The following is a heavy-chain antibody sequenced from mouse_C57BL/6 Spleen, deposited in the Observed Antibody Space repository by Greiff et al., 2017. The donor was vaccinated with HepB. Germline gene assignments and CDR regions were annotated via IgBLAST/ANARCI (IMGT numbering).Heavy chain of an antibody. CDR2: IYPGDGDT. J-gene: IGHJ2*01. D-gene: IGHD1-1*01. Sequence: VQLQQSGPELVKPGASVKISCKASGYAFSSSWMNWVKQRPGKGLEWIGRIYPGDGDTNYNGKFKGKATLTADKSSSTAYKQLSSLTSEDSAVYFCARDYYYGYYFDYWGQGTTLTVSS. CDR3: ARDYYYGYYFDY. V-gene: IGHV1-82*01. CDR1: GYAFSSSW.